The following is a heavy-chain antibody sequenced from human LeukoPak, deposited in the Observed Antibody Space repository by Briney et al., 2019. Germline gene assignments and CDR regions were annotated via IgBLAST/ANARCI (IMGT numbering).Heavy chain of an antibody. V-gene: IGHV4-34*09. J-gene: IGHJ5*02. Sequence: SETLSLTCAVYGGSFSGFYWSWIRQPPGKGLEWIGEINHSGSTYYNPSLKSRVTISVDTSKNQFSLKLSSVTAADTAVYYCARGYCSGGSCYSNWFDPWGQETLVTVSS. CDR2: INHSGST. CDR1: GGSFSGFY. D-gene: IGHD2-15*01. CDR3: ARGYCSGGSCYSNWFDP.